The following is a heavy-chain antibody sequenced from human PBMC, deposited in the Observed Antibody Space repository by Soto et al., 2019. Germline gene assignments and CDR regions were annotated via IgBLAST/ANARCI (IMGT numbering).Heavy chain of an antibody. CDR2: LYSGGAT. D-gene: IGHD3-10*01. CDR1: GFIVSSNY. V-gene: IGHV3-53*04. CDR3: VRGRYGSEIH. Sequence: EVRLMESGGGLVQPGGSLRLSCAASGFIVSSNYMTWVRQAPGKGLEWVSLLYSGGATHYAASVKGRVTISSHSSQHTVLLQMNSLRTEDTAKYYCVRGRYGSEIHWGQGTKVTVSS. J-gene: IGHJ4*02.